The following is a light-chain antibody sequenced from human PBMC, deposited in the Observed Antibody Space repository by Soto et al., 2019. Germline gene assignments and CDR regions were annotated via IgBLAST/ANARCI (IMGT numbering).Light chain of an antibody. V-gene: IGLV2-14*01. Sequence: QSVLTQPASLSGSPGQSITISCTGSSGDVGGYNYVSWYQQHPGKAPKLIIYEVTNRPSGVSNRFSASKSGNTASLTISGLQAEDEAYYYCSSYTNTDTLVVFGTGTKVTVL. J-gene: IGLJ1*01. CDR3: SSYTNTDTLVV. CDR1: SGDVGGYNY. CDR2: EVT.